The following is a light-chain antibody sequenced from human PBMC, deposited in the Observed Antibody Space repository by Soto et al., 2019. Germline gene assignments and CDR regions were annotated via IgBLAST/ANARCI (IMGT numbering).Light chain of an antibody. CDR1: SSDVGGYNY. J-gene: IGLJ2*01. Sequence: QSALIQPAPVSGSPGQSITISCTGPSSDVGGYNYVSWYQQHPGKAPKLMIYEVSNRPSGVSNRFSGSKSGNTASLTISGLQAEDEADYYCSSYTSSSTLLVFGGGTKLTVL. CDR3: SSYTSSSTLLV. V-gene: IGLV2-14*01. CDR2: EVS.